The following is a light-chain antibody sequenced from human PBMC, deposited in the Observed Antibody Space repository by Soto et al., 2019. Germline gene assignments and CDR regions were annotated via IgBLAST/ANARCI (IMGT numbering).Light chain of an antibody. CDR3: QHYRTS. CDR1: QSVSSSY. J-gene: IGKJ4*01. CDR2: GAS. Sequence: EIVLTQSPGTLYLSPRERATLSCRASQSVSSSYLAWYQQKPGQPPRLLIYGASSRATGIPDRFSGSGSGTDFTLTITRLEPEDFAVYYCQHYRTSFGGGTKVEIK. V-gene: IGKV3-20*01.